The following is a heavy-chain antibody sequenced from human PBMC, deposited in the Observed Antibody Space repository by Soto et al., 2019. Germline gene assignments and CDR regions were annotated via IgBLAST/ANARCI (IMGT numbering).Heavy chain of an antibody. D-gene: IGHD2-2*01. CDR2: IYTSGST. Sequence: PSETLSLTCTVSGGSISSYYWSWIRPPAGKGLEWIGRIYTSGSTNYNPSLKSRVTMAVDTSKNPFSLKLSSVTAADTAVYYCARAGAVPAAVPKSYYYGMDVWGQGTTVTVSS. J-gene: IGHJ6*02. CDR1: GGSISSYY. V-gene: IGHV4-4*07. CDR3: ARAGAVPAAVPKSYYYGMDV.